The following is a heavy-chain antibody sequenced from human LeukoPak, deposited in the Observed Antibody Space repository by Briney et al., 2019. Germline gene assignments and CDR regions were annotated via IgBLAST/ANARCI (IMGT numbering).Heavy chain of an antibody. CDR1: GYTFTGYY. Sequence: ASVKVSCTASGYTFTGYYMHWVRQAPGQGLEWMGWINPNSGGTNYAQKFQGRVTMTRDTSISTAYMELSRLRSDDTAVYYCARSRDGYNYYFGYWGQGTLVTVSS. CDR3: ARSRDGYNYYFGY. D-gene: IGHD5-24*01. J-gene: IGHJ4*02. V-gene: IGHV1-2*02. CDR2: INPNSGGT.